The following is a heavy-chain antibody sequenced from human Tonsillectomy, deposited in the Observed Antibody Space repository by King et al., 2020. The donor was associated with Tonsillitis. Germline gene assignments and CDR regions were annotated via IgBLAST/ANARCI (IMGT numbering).Heavy chain of an antibody. CDR1: GFTFSSYS. Sequence: QLVQSGGGLVKPGGSLRLSCAASGFTFSSYSMNWVRQAPGKGLEWVSSISSSSSHIYYADSVKGRFTISRDNAKNSLYLQMNSLRAEDTAVYYCARLRGVAGDAFDIWGQGTMVTVSS. CDR2: ISSSSSHI. D-gene: IGHD6-19*01. V-gene: IGHV3-21*01. CDR3: ARLRGVAGDAFDI. J-gene: IGHJ3*02.